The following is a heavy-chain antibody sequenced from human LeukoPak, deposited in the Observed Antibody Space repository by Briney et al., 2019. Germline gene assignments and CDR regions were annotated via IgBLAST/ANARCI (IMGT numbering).Heavy chain of an antibody. D-gene: IGHD3-22*01. V-gene: IGHV3-23*01. CDR1: GFTFSSYA. Sequence: PGGSLRLSCAASGFTFSSYAMSWVRQAPGKGLEWVSAISGSGGSTYYADSVKGRFTISRDNSKNTLYLQMNSLRAEDTAVYYCAKRTSYYDSSGYYYTAEYYFDYWGQGTLVTVSS. J-gene: IGHJ4*02. CDR3: AKRTSYYDSSGYYYTAEYYFDY. CDR2: ISGSGGST.